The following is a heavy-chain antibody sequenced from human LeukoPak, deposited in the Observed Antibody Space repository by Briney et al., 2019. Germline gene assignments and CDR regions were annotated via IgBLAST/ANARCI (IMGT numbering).Heavy chain of an antibody. J-gene: IGHJ4*02. Sequence: GGSLRLSCAASGFTFSSYAMSWVRQAPGKGLEGVSAISGSGGSTYYADSVKGRFTISRDNSKNTRYLQMNSLRAEDTTIYYCAKGPSSYYSFDYWGQGTVVTVSS. CDR3: AKGPSSYYSFDY. CDR2: ISGSGGST. CDR1: GFTFSSYA. D-gene: IGHD6-13*01. V-gene: IGHV3-23*01.